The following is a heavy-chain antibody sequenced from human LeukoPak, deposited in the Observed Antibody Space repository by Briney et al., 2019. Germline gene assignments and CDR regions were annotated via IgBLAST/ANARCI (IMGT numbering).Heavy chain of an antibody. J-gene: IGHJ4*02. V-gene: IGHV4-39*01. Sequence: PSDTLSLTCTVSGGSISSSSYYWGWIRQPPGKGLEWIGSIYYSGSSYYNPSLKSRVTISVDTSKNQFSLKLSSVTAADTAVYYCARLAAAGPYFDYWGQGTLVTVSS. CDR3: ARLAAAGPYFDY. D-gene: IGHD6-13*01. CDR1: GGSISSSSYY. CDR2: IYYSGSS.